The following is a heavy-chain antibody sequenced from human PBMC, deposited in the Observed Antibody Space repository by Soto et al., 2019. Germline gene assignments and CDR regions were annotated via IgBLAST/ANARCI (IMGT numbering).Heavy chain of an antibody. CDR3: TKRMDYCSGGNCFSSFQH. D-gene: IGHD2-15*01. V-gene: IGHV3-23*01. CDR1: GFTFGSYA. J-gene: IGHJ1*01. Sequence: PGGSLRLSCVVSGFTFGSYAMSWVRQAPGKGLEWVSTISGNGDHTYYADSVKGRFTISGDNSKNTLYLQMNSLRAEDTAVYYCTKRMDYCSGGNCFSSFQHWGQGTLVTVSS. CDR2: ISGNGDHT.